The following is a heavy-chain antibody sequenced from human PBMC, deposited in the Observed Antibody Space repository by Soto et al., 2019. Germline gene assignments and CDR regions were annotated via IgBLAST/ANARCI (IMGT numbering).Heavy chain of an antibody. D-gene: IGHD6-6*01. J-gene: IGHJ4*02. CDR3: ARDLSSSSGILPDY. V-gene: IGHV3-11*06. Sequence: GKGLEWVSYISSSSSYTNYADSVKGRFTISRDNAKNSLYLQMNSLRAEDTAVYYCARDLSSSSGILPDYWGQGTLVTVSS. CDR2: ISSSSSYT.